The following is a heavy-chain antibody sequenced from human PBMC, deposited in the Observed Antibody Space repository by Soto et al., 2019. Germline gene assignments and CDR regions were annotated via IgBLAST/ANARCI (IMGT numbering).Heavy chain of an antibody. CDR2: ISWKSDSI. V-gene: IGHV3-9*01. D-gene: IGHD6-13*01. Sequence: GGSLRLSCAASGFTFDDYAMHWVRQAPGKGLEWVSGISWKSDSIGYADSVKGRFTISRDNAKNSLYLQMNSLRAEDTALYYCAKDVGYSSSWSFDYWGQGTLVTVSS. CDR1: GFTFDDYA. CDR3: AKDVGYSSSWSFDY. J-gene: IGHJ4*02.